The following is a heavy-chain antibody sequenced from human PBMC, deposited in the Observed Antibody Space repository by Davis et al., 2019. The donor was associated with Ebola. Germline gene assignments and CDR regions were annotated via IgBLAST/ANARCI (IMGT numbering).Heavy chain of an antibody. J-gene: IGHJ6*02. D-gene: IGHD2-15*01. V-gene: IGHV5-51*01. CDR1: GYRFSNYW. CDR3: ARQAQCSGGSCFLWYYYGMDV. CDR2: IYPGDSDT. Sequence: PGGSLRLSCKALGYRFSNYWIGWVRQMPGKGLEWMGIIYPGDSDTRYSPSFQGQVTISADKSISTAYLQWSSLKASDTAMYYCARQAQCSGGSCFLWYYYGMDVWGQGTTVTVSS.